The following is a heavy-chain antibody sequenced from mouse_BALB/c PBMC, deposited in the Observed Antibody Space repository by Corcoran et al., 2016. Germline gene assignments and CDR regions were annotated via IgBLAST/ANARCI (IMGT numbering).Heavy chain of an antibody. CDR2: INTYTGEP. Sequence: QIQLVQSGPELKKPGETVKISCKASGYTFTNYGMNWVKQAPGKGVKWMGWINTYTGEPTYADDFKGRFAFSLETSASTAYLQINNLKNEDTATYFCAREGIKDFDYWGQGTTLTVSS. CDR1: GYTFTNYG. J-gene: IGHJ2*01. CDR3: AREGIKDFDY. V-gene: IGHV9-3-1*01. D-gene: IGHD2-4*01.